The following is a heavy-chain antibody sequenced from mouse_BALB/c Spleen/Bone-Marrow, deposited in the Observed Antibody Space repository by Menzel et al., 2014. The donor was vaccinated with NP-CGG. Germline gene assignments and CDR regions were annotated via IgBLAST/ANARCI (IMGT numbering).Heavy chain of an antibody. V-gene: IGHV1-39*01. CDR2: IDPSYGGI. CDR1: GYSFTGYN. J-gene: IGHJ3*01. D-gene: IGHD2-14*01. Sequence: VQLQQSGPELEKPGASVKISCKASGYSFTGYNMNWVKPNNGKSLEWIGNIDPSYGGISYNQKFKGKATLTVDKSSNTAYMQLKSPTSEDSAVYYCAISIEYRPLDYWGQGTLVTVSA. CDR3: AISIEYRPLDY.